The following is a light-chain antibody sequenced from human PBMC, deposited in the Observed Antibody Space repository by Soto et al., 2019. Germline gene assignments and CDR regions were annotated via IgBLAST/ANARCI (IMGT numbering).Light chain of an antibody. CDR3: QQSYSTGYT. J-gene: IGKJ2*01. Sequence: DIRMTQYPSSLSASVGDRVTITCRASRTIIGYLNWYQLKPGKAPKLLIYAASSLHSGVPSRFSGSGSGTDFTLTISGLLREDFATYYCQQSYSTGYTFGQGTKVEIK. CDR1: RTIIGY. V-gene: IGKV1-39*01. CDR2: AAS.